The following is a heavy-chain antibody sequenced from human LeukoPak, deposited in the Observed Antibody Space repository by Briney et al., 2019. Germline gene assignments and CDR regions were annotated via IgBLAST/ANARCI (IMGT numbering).Heavy chain of an antibody. V-gene: IGHV4-34*01. CDR2: INDSGRI. D-gene: IGHD1-7*01. Sequence: SETLSLTCAVYGGSFSNYYWRWIRQPPGKGLEWIGEINDSGRINYNPSLMSRVTVSVDTYKNQFSLGVTSVTATDTAVYYCASRWNYGRNYYIDVWGNGATVSVSS. J-gene: IGHJ6*03. CDR3: ASRWNYGRNYYIDV. CDR1: GGSFSNYY.